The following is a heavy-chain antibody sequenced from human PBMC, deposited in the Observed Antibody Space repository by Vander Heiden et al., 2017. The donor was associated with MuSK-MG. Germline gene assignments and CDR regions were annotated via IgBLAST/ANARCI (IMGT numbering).Heavy chain of an antibody. CDR1: GFTFGDYA. D-gene: IGHD3-9*01. V-gene: IGHV3-49*05. CDR2: IRSKAYGGTT. CDR3: TRGDTYYDISYYYYGMDV. J-gene: IGHJ6*02. Sequence: EVQLVESGGGLVKPGRSLRLSCTASGFTFGDYAMSWFRQAPGKGLEWVGFIRSKAYGGTTEYAASVKGRFTISRDDSKSIAYLQMNSLKTEDTAVYYCTRGDTYYDISYYYYGMDVWGQGTTVTVSS.